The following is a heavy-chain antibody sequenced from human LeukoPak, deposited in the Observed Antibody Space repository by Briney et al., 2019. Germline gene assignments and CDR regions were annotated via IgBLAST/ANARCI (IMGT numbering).Heavy chain of an antibody. CDR3: ATAEQWLYDY. CDR1: GYTFTGYG. Sequence: ASVKVSCKASGYTFTGYGISWVRQAPGQGLEWMGGFDPEDGDKLYAQRFQGRVTLTEDTSTDTTYMELTSLTFEDTAVYYCATAEQWLYDYWGQGTLVTVSS. V-gene: IGHV1-24*01. D-gene: IGHD6-19*01. CDR2: FDPEDGDK. J-gene: IGHJ4*02.